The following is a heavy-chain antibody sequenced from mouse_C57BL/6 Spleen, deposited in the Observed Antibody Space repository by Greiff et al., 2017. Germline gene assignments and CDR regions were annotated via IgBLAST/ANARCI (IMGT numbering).Heavy chain of an antibody. CDR1: GFTFSDYY. V-gene: IGHV5-12*01. CDR2: ISNGGGST. Sequence: EVKLMESGGGLVQPGGSLKLSCAASGFTFSDYYMYWVRQTPEKRLEWVAYISNGGGSTYYPDTVKGRITISRDNAKNTLYLQMSRLKSEDTTMYYCARQGTTVAYFDYWGQGTTLTVSS. CDR3: ARQGTTVAYFDY. D-gene: IGHD1-1*01. J-gene: IGHJ2*01.